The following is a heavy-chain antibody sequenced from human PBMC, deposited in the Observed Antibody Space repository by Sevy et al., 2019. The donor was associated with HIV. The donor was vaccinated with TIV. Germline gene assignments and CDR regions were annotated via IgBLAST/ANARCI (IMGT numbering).Heavy chain of an antibody. CDR2: IRNRPNSYTT. V-gene: IGHV3-72*01. J-gene: IGHJ6*03. CDR1: GFTFSDHY. D-gene: IGHD2-15*01. CDR3: VRGPNCGVGGCQQISPYCLDV. Sequence: GGSLRLSCAASGFTFSDHYVDWVRQAPGKGLEWVGRIRNRPNSYTTEYAAPVKGRFTISRDDSRNSGYLQMNSLKTQDSAVYYCVRGPNCGVGGCQQISPYCLDVWGKGATVTVSS.